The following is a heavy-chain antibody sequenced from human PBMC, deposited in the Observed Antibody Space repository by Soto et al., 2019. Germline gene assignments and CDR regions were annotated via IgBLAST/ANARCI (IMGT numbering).Heavy chain of an antibody. D-gene: IGHD2-8*01. J-gene: IGHJ4*02. CDR2: ISAHNGNI. CDR1: GYAFTTYG. V-gene: IGHV1-18*01. Sequence: QVHLVQSGAEVKKPGASVKVSCKGSGYAFTTYGITWVRQAPGQGLEWMGWISAHNGNINYAQKLQGRVTVTRDTSTSTAYMELRSLRSDDTAVYYCARGMYGDYWGQGALVTVSS. CDR3: ARGMYGDY.